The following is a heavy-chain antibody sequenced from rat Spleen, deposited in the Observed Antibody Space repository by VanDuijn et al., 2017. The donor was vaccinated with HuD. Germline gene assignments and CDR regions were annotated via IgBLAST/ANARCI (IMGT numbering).Heavy chain of an antibody. CDR2: INYDGSRI. Sequence: EVQVVESGGGLVQPGRSMKLSCAASGFTFSNFGMAWVRQAPRKGLEWVAYINYDGSRIYYRDSVKGRFTISRDNAKSTLYLQMDSLRSEDTATYYCTTVVGDSYWYFDFWGPGTMVTVSS. D-gene: IGHD4-2*01. CDR3: TTVVGDSYWYFDF. CDR1: GFTFSNFG. V-gene: IGHV5-20*01. J-gene: IGHJ1*01.